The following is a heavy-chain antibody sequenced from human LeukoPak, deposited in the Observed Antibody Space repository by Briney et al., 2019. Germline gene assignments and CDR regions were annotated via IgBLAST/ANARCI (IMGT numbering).Heavy chain of an antibody. Sequence: SETLSLTCTVSGGSISSSSYYWGWIRQPPGKGLEWIGSIYYSGSTYYNPSLKSRVTISVDTSKNQFSLKLSSVTAADTAVYYCARRSRRTGWFDPWGQGTLVTVSS. V-gene: IGHV4-39*01. J-gene: IGHJ5*02. D-gene: IGHD3-10*01. CDR1: GGSISSSSYY. CDR3: ARRSRRTGWFDP. CDR2: IYYSGST.